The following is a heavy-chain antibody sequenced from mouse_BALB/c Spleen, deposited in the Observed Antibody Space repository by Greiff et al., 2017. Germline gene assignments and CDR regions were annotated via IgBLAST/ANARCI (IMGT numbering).Heavy chain of an antibody. D-gene: IGHD4-1*01. CDR3: ARELGREYYAMDY. J-gene: IGHJ4*01. CDR2: IDPANGNT. CDR1: GFNIKDTY. V-gene: IGHV14-3*02. Sequence: EVQLHQSGAELVKPGASVKLSCTASGFNIKDTYMHWVKQRPEQGLEWIGRIDPANGNTKYDPKFQGKATITADTSSNTAYLQLSSLTSEDTAVYYCARELGREYYAMDYWGQGTSVTVSS.